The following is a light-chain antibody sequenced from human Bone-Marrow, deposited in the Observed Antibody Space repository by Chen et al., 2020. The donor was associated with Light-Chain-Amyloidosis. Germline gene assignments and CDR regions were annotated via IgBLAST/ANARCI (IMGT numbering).Light chain of an antibody. Sequence: QSALTQPASVSGSPGQSITISCTGTSSDVGGDNHVSWYQQHPDKAHKLMIYEVTNRPSWVPDLFSGSKSDNTASLTISGLQTEDEADYFCSSYTITNTLVFGSGTRVTVL. J-gene: IGLJ1*01. CDR3: SSYTITNTLV. CDR2: EVT. CDR1: SSDVGGDNH. V-gene: IGLV2-14*01.